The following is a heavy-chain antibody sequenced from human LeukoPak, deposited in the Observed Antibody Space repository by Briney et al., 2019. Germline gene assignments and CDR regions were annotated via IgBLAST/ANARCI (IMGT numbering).Heavy chain of an antibody. J-gene: IGHJ4*02. CDR1: GGSFSGYY. CDR2: INHSGST. CDR3: ARARGYSYGVGVYFDY. D-gene: IGHD5-18*01. V-gene: IGHV4-34*01. Sequence: PSETLSLTCAVYGGSFSGYYWSWIRQPPGKGLEWIGEINHSGSTNYDPSLKSRVTISVDTSKNQFSLKLSSVTAADTAVYYCARARGYSYGVGVYFDYWGQGTLVTVSS.